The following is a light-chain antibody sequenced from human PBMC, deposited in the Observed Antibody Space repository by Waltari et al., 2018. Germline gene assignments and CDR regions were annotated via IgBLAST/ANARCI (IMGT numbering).Light chain of an antibody. Sequence: QSALTQPASVSGSPGQSITIPCTGTSSDVGGYNYASWYQQQPGKAPKLMIYDVSKRPSGVSNRFSGSKSGNTASLTISGLQAEDEADYYCCSYAGSSTLVVFGGGTKLTVL. V-gene: IGLV2-23*02. J-gene: IGLJ2*01. CDR2: DVS. CDR3: CSYAGSSTLVV. CDR1: SSDVGGYNY.